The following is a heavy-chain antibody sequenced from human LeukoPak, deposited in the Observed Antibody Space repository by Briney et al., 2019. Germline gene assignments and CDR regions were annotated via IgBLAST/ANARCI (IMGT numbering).Heavy chain of an antibody. CDR3: ARDYYDSSGTHRY. J-gene: IGHJ4*02. V-gene: IGHV1-18*01. CDR2: ISAYNRNT. D-gene: IGHD3-22*01. Sequence: GAAVRVSFKASVDTFTIYGISGGRQAPGQGGEWVGWISAYNRNTNSAQNLQGRVTMTTDPSTSTAYMALSSLRSDDTAVYYCARDYYDSSGTHRYWGQGTLVTVSS. CDR1: VDTFTIYG.